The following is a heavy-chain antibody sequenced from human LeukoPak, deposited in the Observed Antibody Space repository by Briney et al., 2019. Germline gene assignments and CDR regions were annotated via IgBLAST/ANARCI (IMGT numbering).Heavy chain of an antibody. V-gene: IGHV1-8*01. Sequence: ASVKVSCKASGYTFTSYDINWVRQATGQGLEWMGWMNPNSGNTGYAQKSQGRVTMTRNTSISTAYMELSSLRSEDTAVYYCARRSSYDLWSGYYAEYFQHWGQGTLVTVSS. CDR2: MNPNSGNT. J-gene: IGHJ1*01. CDR1: GYTFTSYD. D-gene: IGHD3-3*01. CDR3: ARRSSYDLWSGYYAEYFQH.